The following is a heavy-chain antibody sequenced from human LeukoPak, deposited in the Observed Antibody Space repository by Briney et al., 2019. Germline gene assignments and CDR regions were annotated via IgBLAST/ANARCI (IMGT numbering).Heavy chain of an antibody. J-gene: IGHJ4*02. CDR3: ARVTPNGYNLFDY. CDR1: GGSIGSYY. CDR2: IYYSGST. V-gene: IGHV4-59*01. Sequence: SETLSLTCTVSGGSIGSYYWSWIRQPPGKGLEWIGYIYYSGSTNYNPSLKSRVTISVDTSKNQFSLKLSSVTAADTAVYSCARVTPNGYNLFDYWGQGTLVTVSS. D-gene: IGHD5-24*01.